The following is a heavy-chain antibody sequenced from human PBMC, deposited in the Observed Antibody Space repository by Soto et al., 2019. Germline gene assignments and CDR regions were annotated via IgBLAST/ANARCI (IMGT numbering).Heavy chain of an antibody. Sequence: ASGKVSCKASGYTFTTYGISWVRQAPGQGLEWMGWISAYNGNTNHAQKLQGRVTMTTDTSTSTAYMGLRSLRSDDMDVYYCARVAPAKWLRWWFDYWGQGTLVTVSS. CDR3: ARVAPAKWLRWWFDY. CDR1: GYTFTTYG. D-gene: IGHD5-12*01. CDR2: ISAYNGNT. V-gene: IGHV1-18*03. J-gene: IGHJ4*02.